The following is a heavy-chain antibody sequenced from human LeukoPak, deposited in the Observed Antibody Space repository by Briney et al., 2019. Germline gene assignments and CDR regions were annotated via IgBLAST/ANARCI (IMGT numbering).Heavy chain of an antibody. J-gene: IGHJ4*02. CDR1: GFTFSSYA. CDR3: AKMTDSSGFLRVREQPKGKRGNDY. V-gene: IGHV3-23*01. Sequence: GGSLRLSCAASGFTFSSYAMSWVRQAPGKGLEWVSAISGSGGSTYYADSVKGRFTISRDNSKNTLYLQMNSLRAEDTAVYYCAKMTDSSGFLRVREQPKGKRGNDYWGQGTLVTVSS. D-gene: IGHD3-22*01. CDR2: ISGSGGST.